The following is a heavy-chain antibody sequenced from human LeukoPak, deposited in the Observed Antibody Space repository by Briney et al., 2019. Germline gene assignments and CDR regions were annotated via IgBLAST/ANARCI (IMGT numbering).Heavy chain of an antibody. Sequence: GGSLRLSCAASGFTVSSNYMSWVSQAPGKGLEWVSVIYSGGSTYYADSVKGRFTISRDNSKNTLYLQMNSLRAEDTAVYYCARGGDPLYYYDSSGSAFDYWGQGTLVTVSS. CDR1: GFTVSSNY. D-gene: IGHD3-22*01. CDR3: ARGGDPLYYYDSSGSAFDY. V-gene: IGHV3-66*01. CDR2: IYSGGST. J-gene: IGHJ4*02.